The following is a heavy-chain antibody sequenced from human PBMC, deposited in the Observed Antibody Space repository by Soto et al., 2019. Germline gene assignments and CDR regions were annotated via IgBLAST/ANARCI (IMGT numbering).Heavy chain of an antibody. CDR1: GGSISSGGYY. D-gene: IGHD2-2*01. J-gene: IGHJ6*03. V-gene: IGHV4-31*03. Sequence: SETLSLTCTVSGGSISSGGYYWSWIRQHPGKGLEWIGYIYYSGSTYYNPSLKSRVTISVDTSKNQFSLKLSSVTAADTAVYYCARGRSSTSYPYYMDVWGKGTTVTVSS. CDR2: IYYSGST. CDR3: ARGRSSTSYPYYMDV.